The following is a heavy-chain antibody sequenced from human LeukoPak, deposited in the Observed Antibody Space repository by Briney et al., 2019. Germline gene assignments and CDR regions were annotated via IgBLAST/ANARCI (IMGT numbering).Heavy chain of an antibody. J-gene: IGHJ5*01. CDR1: GGSISTSIYY. D-gene: IGHD3-10*01. V-gene: IGHV4-39*02. CDR3: ATDGMVRGPDAWFDS. Sequence: PSETLSLTCTVSGGSISTSIYYWGWIRQSPGKGLEWTGSIYYTGSTYYNPSLKGRVSISVDTSKNQFSLRLSSVTAADTAVYYCATDGMVRGPDAWFDSWGQGTLVTVSS. CDR2: IYYTGST.